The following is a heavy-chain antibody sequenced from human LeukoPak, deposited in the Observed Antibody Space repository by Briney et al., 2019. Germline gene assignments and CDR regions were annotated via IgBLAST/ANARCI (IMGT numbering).Heavy chain of an antibody. CDR1: GFTFSSYE. CDR2: ISSSGSTI. D-gene: IGHD3-16*01. J-gene: IGHJ4*02. CDR3: ARDRIGATPDFDY. V-gene: IGHV3-48*03. Sequence: GGSLRLSCAASGFTFSSYEMSWVRQAPGKGLEWVSYISSSGSTIYYADSVKGRFTISRDNAKNSLYLQMNSLRAEDTAVYYCARDRIGATPDFDYWGQGTLVTVSS.